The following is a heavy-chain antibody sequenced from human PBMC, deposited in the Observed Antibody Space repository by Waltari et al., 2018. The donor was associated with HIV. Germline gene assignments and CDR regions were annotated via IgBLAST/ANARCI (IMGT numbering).Heavy chain of an antibody. V-gene: IGHV1-3*01. D-gene: IGHD3-10*01. J-gene: IGHJ5*01. CDR3: ARANYYGSDDVPWWFDS. CDR1: VSTFTSSP. Sequence: QAQLVQSGPQVKKPGASSKVSCKTSVSTFTSSPLHCVRQAPGQRQEWICLISGGIGKTKDSRKLQDRVTITRNVSATAAYMELSSLKSEDTGVYYCARANYYGSDDVPWWFDSWGQGTVVIVS. CDR2: ISGGIGKT.